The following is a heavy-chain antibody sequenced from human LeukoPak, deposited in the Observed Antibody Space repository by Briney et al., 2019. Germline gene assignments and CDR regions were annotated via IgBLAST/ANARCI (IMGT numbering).Heavy chain of an antibody. V-gene: IGHV4-59*01. CDR2: IYYSGST. J-gene: IGHJ6*02. CDR1: GGSISTYD. D-gene: IGHD2-21*02. Sequence: SETLSLTCTVSGGSISTYDWSWIRQAPGKGLEWIGYIYYSGSTNYNPSLQSRVTISVDTSKNQFSLKLRSVTAADTAMYYCARVGVGTTMDVWGQGTTVTVSS. CDR3: ARVGVGTTMDV.